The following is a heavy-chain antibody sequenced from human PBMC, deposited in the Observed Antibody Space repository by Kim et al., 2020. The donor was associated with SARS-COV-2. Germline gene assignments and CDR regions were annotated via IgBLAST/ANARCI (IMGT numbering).Heavy chain of an antibody. Sequence: IRVTISVDTSKNQFSLKLSSVTAADTAVYYCARSVTYYYGSGSYADFDYWGQGTLVTVSS. J-gene: IGHJ4*02. V-gene: IGHV4-39*01. CDR3: ARSVTYYYGSGSYADFDY. D-gene: IGHD3-10*01.